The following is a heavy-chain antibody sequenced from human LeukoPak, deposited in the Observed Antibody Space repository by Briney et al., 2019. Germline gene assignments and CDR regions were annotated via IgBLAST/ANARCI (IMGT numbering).Heavy chain of an antibody. D-gene: IGHD2-15*01. J-gene: IGHJ5*02. CDR2: IYYSGST. Sequence: SETLSLTCTVSGGSISSSSYYWGWIRQPPGKGLEWIGSIYYSGSTYYNPSLKSRVTISVATPKTQFSLKLSSVTAADTAVYYCAMDCSGGSCFDPWGQGTLVTVSS. V-gene: IGHV4-39*01. CDR3: AMDCSGGSCFDP. CDR1: GGSISSSSYY.